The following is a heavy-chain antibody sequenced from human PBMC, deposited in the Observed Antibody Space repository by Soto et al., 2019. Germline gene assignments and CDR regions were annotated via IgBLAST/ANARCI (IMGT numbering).Heavy chain of an antibody. V-gene: IGHV4-59*01. CDR2: IYYSGST. Sequence: PSETLSLTCTVSGGSISSYYWSWIRQPPGKGLEWIGYIYYSGSTNYNPSLKSRVTISVDTSKNQFSLKLSSVTAADTAVYYCARVDYGAPFDYWGQGTLVTVSS. D-gene: IGHD4-17*01. CDR1: GGSISSYY. J-gene: IGHJ4*02. CDR3: ARVDYGAPFDY.